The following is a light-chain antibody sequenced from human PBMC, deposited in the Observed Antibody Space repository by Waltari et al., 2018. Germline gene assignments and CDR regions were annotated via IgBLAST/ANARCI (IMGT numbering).Light chain of an antibody. CDR3: YSRDTSGNRL. CDR2: GKN. V-gene: IGLV3-19*01. J-gene: IGLJ3*02. Sequence: SSELTQDPAVSVALGQTVRITCHGDSLTDYYARWYQQKPGQAPRLVIYGKNNRPSGIPDRFSGSSSGNTASLTITGTQAEDEADYYCYSRDTSGNRLFGGGTKLTVL. CDR1: SLTDYY.